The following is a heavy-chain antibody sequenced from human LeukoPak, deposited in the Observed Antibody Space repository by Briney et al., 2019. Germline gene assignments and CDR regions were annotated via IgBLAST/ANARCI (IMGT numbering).Heavy chain of an antibody. CDR3: AKPPLSSGWYGGDY. J-gene: IGHJ4*02. CDR1: GFTFSSYA. Sequence: GGSLRLSCAASGFTFSSYAMSWVRQAPGKGLEWVSAISGSGGSTFYADSVRGRFTTSRDNSRNTLYLQMNSLRAEDTAVYYCAKPPLSSGWYGGDYWGQGTLVTVSS. CDR2: ISGSGGST. D-gene: IGHD6-19*01. V-gene: IGHV3-23*01.